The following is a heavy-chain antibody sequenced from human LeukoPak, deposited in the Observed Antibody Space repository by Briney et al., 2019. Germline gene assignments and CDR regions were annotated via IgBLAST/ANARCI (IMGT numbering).Heavy chain of an antibody. J-gene: IGHJ4*02. V-gene: IGHV4-30-2*01. CDR3: ARGRPGIQLWLPEFDY. CDR1: GGSISSGGYS. CDR2: IYHSGST. Sequence: SQTLSLTCAVPGGSISSGGYSWSWIRQPPGKGLERIGYIYHSGSTYYNPSLKSRVTISVDRSKNQFSLKLSSVAAADTAVYYCARGRPGIQLWLPEFDYWGQGTLVTVSS. D-gene: IGHD5-18*01.